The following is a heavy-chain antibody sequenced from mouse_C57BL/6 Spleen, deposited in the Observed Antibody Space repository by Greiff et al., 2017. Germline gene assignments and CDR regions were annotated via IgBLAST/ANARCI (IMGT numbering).Heavy chain of an antibody. J-gene: IGHJ3*01. D-gene: IGHD2-4*01. V-gene: IGHV1-54*01. CDR3: ACLYDYDGAWFAY. CDR1: GYAFTNYL. CDR2: INPGSGGT. Sequence: VQVVESGAELVRPGTSVKVSCKASGYAFTNYLIEWVKQRPGQGLEWIGVINPGSGGTNYNEKFKGKATLTADKSSSTAYMQLSSLTSEDSAVYFCACLYDYDGAWFAYWGQGTLVTVSA.